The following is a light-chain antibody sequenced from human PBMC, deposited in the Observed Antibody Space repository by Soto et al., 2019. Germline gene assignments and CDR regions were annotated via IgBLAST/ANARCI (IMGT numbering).Light chain of an antibody. V-gene: IGKV1-27*01. CDR1: QGISNY. J-gene: IGKJ1*01. Sequence: IQMTQSPSSLSSSVGERVTITCRASQGISNYLAWYQQKPGKAPKLLMYGASTLQSGVPARFSGSGYGTDFTLTISSLQPEDVATYYCQQYNSSPCTFGQGTKVEIK. CDR3: QQYNSSPCT. CDR2: GAS.